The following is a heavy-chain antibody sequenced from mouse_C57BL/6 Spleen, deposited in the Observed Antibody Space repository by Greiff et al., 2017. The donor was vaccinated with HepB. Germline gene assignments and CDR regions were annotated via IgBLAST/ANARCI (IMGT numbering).Heavy chain of an antibody. CDR1: GYSITSDY. D-gene: IGHD4-1*01. Sequence: DVKLQESGPGLAKPSQTLSLTCSVTGYSITSDYWNWIRKFPGNKLEYMGYISYSGSTYYNPSLKSRISITRDTSKNQYYLQLNSVTTEDTATYYCARLTGMDYYAMDYWGQGTSVTVSS. CDR3: ARLTGMDYYAMDY. J-gene: IGHJ4*01. CDR2: ISYSGST. V-gene: IGHV3-8*01.